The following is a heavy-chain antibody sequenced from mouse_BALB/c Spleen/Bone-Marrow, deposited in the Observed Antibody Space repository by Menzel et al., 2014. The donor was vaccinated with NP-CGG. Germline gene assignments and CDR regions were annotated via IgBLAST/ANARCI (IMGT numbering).Heavy chain of an antibody. V-gene: IGHV1-69*01. J-gene: IGHJ2*01. CDR2: IDTSDSYT. CDR1: GYTFTDYW. Sequence: QVQLQQSGAELVMPGASVKMSCKASGYTFTDYWMHWVKQRPGQGLEWIGAIDTSDSYTSYNQKFKGKATLTVDESSSTAYMQLSGLTSEDSAVYYCARTGYDYYFDYWGQGTTLTVSS. D-gene: IGHD2-4*01. CDR3: ARTGYDYYFDY.